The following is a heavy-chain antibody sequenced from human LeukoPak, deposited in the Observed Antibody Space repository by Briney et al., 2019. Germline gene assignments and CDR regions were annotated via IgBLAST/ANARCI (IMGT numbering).Heavy chain of an antibody. CDR2: IYYSGST. J-gene: IGHJ4*02. V-gene: IGHV4-59*12. D-gene: IGHD4-17*01. CDR3: ASRKVYGDNRKVFDY. Sequence: SETLSLTCAVYGGSFSGYYWSWIRQPPGKGLEWIGYIYYSGSTNYNPSLKSRVTISVDTSKNQFSLKLSSVTAADTAVYYCASRKVYGDNRKVFDYWGQGTLVTVSS. CDR1: GGSFSGYY.